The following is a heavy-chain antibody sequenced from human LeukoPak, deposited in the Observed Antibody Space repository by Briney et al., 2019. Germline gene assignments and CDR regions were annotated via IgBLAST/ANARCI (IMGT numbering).Heavy chain of an antibody. D-gene: IGHD6-6*01. V-gene: IGHV4-34*01. CDR2: INHSGST. Sequence: SETLSLTCAVYGGSFSGYYWSWIRQPPGKGLEWIGEINHSGSTNYNPSLKSRVTISVDTSKNQFSLKLSSVTAADTAVYYCARGRMAARRRWFDPWGQGTLVTVSS. J-gene: IGHJ5*02. CDR1: GGSFSGYY. CDR3: ARGRMAARRRWFDP.